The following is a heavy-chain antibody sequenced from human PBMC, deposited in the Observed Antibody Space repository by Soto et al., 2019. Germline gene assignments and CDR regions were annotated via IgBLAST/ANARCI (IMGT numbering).Heavy chain of an antibody. Sequence: GESLKISCKGSGYSFTSYWIGWVRQMPGKGLEWMGIIYPGDSDTRYSPSFQGQVTISADKSIGTAYLQWSSLKASDTAMYYWARQEDTAMGGYDYYGMDVWGQGTTVTVSS. D-gene: IGHD5-18*01. CDR1: GYSFTSYW. J-gene: IGHJ6*02. CDR2: IYPGDSDT. V-gene: IGHV5-51*01. CDR3: ARQEDTAMGGYDYYGMDV.